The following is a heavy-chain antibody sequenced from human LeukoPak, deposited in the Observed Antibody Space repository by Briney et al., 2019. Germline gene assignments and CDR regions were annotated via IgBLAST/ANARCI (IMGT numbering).Heavy chain of an antibody. CDR3: ASGAIFVRGVRYYYYMDV. J-gene: IGHJ6*03. D-gene: IGHD3-10*01. CDR2: INPNSGGT. CDR1: GYTFTSYG. V-gene: IGHV1-2*02. Sequence: ASVKVSCKASGYTFTSYGISWVRQAPGQGLEWMGWINPNSGGTNYAQKFQGRVTMTRDTSISTAYMELSRLRSDDTAVYYCASGAIFVRGVRYYYYMDVWGKGTTVTVSS.